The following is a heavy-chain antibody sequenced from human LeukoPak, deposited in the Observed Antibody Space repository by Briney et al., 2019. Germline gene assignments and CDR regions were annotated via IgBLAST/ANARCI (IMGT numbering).Heavy chain of an antibody. Sequence: GGSLRLSCAASGFTFSSCGIHWVRQAPGKGLEWVAFIRYDESDKYYTDSVKGRFTISRDNSKNTVYLQMNSLRPGDTAVYYCAKDQGELETLAMWDYWGQGTLVTVSS. J-gene: IGHJ4*02. CDR3: AKDQGELETLAMWDY. V-gene: IGHV3-30*02. CDR1: GFTFSSCG. D-gene: IGHD1-26*01. CDR2: IRYDESDK.